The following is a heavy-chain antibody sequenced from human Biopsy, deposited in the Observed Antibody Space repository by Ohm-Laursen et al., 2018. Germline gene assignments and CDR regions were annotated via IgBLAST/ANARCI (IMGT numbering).Heavy chain of an antibody. D-gene: IGHD1-26*01. CDR3: AHRQKWTFDF. CDR2: IYGDHNK. V-gene: IGHV2-5*02. CDR1: GFSLTNGGLS. Sequence: TQTLTLTWSFSGFSLTNGGLSVGWIRQSPGRALEWLGLIYGDHNKRYSPSLKSRLLITKDTSKNQVVLTLTNVDPVDTGTYYCAHRQKWTFDFWGQGTLVTVSS. J-gene: IGHJ4*02.